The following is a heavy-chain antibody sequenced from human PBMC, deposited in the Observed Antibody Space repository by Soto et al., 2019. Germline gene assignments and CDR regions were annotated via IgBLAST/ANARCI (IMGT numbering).Heavy chain of an antibody. J-gene: IGHJ4*02. V-gene: IGHV1-18*01. CDR1: GYSFSSYG. CDR3: ARDILRGYDSSGFYS. Sequence: QVQLVQSGAELRKPGASVKVSCKASGYSFSSYGINWVRQAPGQGLEWMGWINTYNGNRNYAQKCEDRVTMTTATSTNTVYMELRSLKSDDTAIYYCARDILRGYDSSGFYSWGQGTLVTVSS. D-gene: IGHD3-22*01. CDR2: INTYNGNR.